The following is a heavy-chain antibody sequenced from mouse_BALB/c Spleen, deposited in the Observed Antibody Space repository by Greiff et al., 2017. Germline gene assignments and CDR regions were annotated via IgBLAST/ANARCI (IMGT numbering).Heavy chain of an antibody. J-gene: IGHJ4*01. V-gene: IGHV1-31*01. CDR1: GYSFTGYY. CDR3: ARSLYYYGSSYAMDY. D-gene: IGHD1-1*01. CDR2: INPYNGAT. Sequence: VQLQQSGPELVKPGASVKISCKASGYSFTGYYMHWVKQSHVKSLEWIGRINPYNGATSYNQNFKDKASLTVDKSSSTAYMELHSLTSEDSAVYYCARSLYYYGSSYAMDYWGQGTSVTVSS.